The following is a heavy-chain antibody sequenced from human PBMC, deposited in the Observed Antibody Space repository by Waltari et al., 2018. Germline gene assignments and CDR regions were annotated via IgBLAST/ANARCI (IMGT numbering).Heavy chain of an antibody. V-gene: IGHV4-34*01. CDR2: INHSGST. J-gene: IGHJ2*01. CDR3: ARGRVIAARPHRWGYFDL. D-gene: IGHD6-6*01. Sequence: QVQLQQWGAGLLKPSETLSLTCAVYGGSFSGYYWSWIRQPPGKGLEWIGEINHSGSTNYNPSLKSRVTIAVDTSKNQFSLKLSSVTAADTAVYYCARGRVIAARPHRWGYFDLWGRGTLVTVSS. CDR1: GGSFSGYY.